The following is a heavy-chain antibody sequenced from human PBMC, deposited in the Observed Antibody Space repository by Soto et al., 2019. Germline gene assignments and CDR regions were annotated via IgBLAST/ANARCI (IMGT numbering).Heavy chain of an antibody. Sequence: ASVKVSCKASGYTFTSYYMHWVRQAPGQGLEWMGIINPSGGSTSYAQKFQGRVTMTRDTSTSTVYMELSSLRSEDTAVYYCARDLDSKRYYGSGKFEYYYYGMDVWGQGTTVTVSS. CDR3: ARDLDSKRYYGSGKFEYYYYGMDV. J-gene: IGHJ6*02. CDR2: INPSGGST. CDR1: GYTFTSYY. D-gene: IGHD3-10*01. V-gene: IGHV1-46*01.